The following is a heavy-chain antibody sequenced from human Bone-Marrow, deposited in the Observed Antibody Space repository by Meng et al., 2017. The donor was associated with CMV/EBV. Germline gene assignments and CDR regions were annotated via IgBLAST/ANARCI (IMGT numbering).Heavy chain of an antibody. CDR1: GYSFTSYW. Sequence: GESLKISCKGSGYSFTSYWIGWVRQMPGKGLEWMGIIYPDDSDARYSPSFKGQVTISADKSVSTAYLQWSSLKASDTAMYYCARAITVMADFDYWGRGTLVTVSS. D-gene: IGHD5-18*01. J-gene: IGHJ4*02. V-gene: IGHV5-51*01. CDR3: ARAITVMADFDY. CDR2: IYPDDSDA.